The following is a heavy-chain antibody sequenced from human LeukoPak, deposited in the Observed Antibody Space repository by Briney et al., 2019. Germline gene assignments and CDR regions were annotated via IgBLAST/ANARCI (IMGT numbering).Heavy chain of an antibody. J-gene: IGHJ4*02. V-gene: IGHV3-30*18. D-gene: IGHD1-1*01. Sequence: GGSQRLSCAASGFTFSSYGMHWVRQAPGKGLEWVAVISYDGSNKYYADSVKGRFTISRDNSKNTLYLQMNSLRAEDTAVYYCAKKELALDYWGQGTLVTVSS. CDR1: GFTFSSYG. CDR2: ISYDGSNK. CDR3: AKKELALDY.